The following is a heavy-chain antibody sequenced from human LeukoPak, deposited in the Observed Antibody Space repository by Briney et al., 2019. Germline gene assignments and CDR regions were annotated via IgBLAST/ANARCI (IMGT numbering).Heavy chain of an antibody. J-gene: IGHJ4*02. CDR2: IYYSGST. CDR1: GGSISSSSYY. CDR3: ARDEDGAAARNFDS. V-gene: IGHV4-39*07. D-gene: IGHD6-13*01. Sequence: SETLSLTCTVSGGSISSSSYYWGWIRQPPGKGLEWIGSIYYSGSTYCNPSLKSRVTISVDTSKNQFSLHLNSVIPEDTAIYYCARDEDGAAARNFDSWGQGILVTVSS.